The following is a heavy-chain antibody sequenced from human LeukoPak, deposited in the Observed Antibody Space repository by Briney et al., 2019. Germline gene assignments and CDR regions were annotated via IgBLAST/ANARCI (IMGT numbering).Heavy chain of an antibody. Sequence: ASVKVSCKASGYTFTGYYMHWVRQAPGQGLEWMGWINPNSGGTNYAQKFQGRVTMTRDTSISIAYMELSRLRSDDTAVYYCARDRFYYYYGMDVWGQGTTVTVSS. V-gene: IGHV1-2*02. CDR3: ARDRFYYYYGMDV. J-gene: IGHJ6*02. CDR2: INPNSGGT. CDR1: GYTFTGYY.